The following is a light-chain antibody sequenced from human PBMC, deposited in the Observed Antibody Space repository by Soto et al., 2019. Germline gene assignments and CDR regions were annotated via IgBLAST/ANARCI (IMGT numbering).Light chain of an antibody. Sequence: EIVCMQSPGTLSLSPGQLATLSCRASQNLSSRYLAWYQQTPGQAPRLLIYGASGRATGIPDRFSGSGSGTDFTLTISRLEPEDFAVYYCQQYGSSPPTFGQGTKVDIK. V-gene: IGKV3-20*01. CDR2: GAS. CDR1: QNLSSRY. J-gene: IGKJ1*01. CDR3: QQYGSSPPT.